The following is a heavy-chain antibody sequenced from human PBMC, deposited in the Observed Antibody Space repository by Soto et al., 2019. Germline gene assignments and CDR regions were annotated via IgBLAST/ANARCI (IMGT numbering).Heavy chain of an antibody. CDR3: AIARVADSSLDH. J-gene: IGHJ4*02. CDR2: ISSTTNYI. Sequence: PGGSLRLSCATSGFTFTRYSMNWVRQAPGKGLEWVSSISSTTNYIYYGDSMKGRFTISRDNPRNTLFLHVNSPRVDDTAVYYCAIARVADSSLDHWGQGTLVTVSS. V-gene: IGHV3-21*01. CDR1: GFTFTRYS. D-gene: IGHD3-3*01.